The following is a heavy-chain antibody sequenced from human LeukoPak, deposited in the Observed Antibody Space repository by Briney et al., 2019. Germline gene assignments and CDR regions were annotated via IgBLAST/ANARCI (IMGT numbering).Heavy chain of an antibody. J-gene: IGHJ6*02. Sequence: SSETLSLTCTVSGDSISSYYWSWIRQPAGKGLEWIGRIYPSGSTNYNPSLKSRVTMSLDTSKNQFSLRLSSVTAADTAVYYCARDRDYYGSGTYGMDVWGQGTTVTVSS. D-gene: IGHD3-10*01. V-gene: IGHV4-4*07. CDR1: GDSISSYY. CDR3: ARDRDYYGSGTYGMDV. CDR2: IYPSGST.